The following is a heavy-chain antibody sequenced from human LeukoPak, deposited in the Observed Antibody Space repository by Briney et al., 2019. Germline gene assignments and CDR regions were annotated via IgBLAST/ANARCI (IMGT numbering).Heavy chain of an antibody. CDR1: GFTFSSYG. Sequence: PGRSLRLSCAASGFTFSSYGMHWVRQAPGKGLEWVAVISYDGSNKYYADSVKGRFTISRDNSKNTLYLQMNSLRAEDTAVYYCAKSNDILTGYSRLYYFDYWGQGTLVTVSS. V-gene: IGHV3-30*18. D-gene: IGHD3-9*01. CDR2: ISYDGSNK. CDR3: AKSNDILTGYSRLYYFDY. J-gene: IGHJ4*02.